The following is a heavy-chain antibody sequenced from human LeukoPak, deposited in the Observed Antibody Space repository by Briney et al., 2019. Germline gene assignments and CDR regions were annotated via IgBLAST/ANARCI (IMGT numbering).Heavy chain of an antibody. CDR1: GGSISSYY. D-gene: IGHD6-13*01. J-gene: IGHJ4*02. CDR3: ARAGRQQLATYYFDY. V-gene: IGHV4-59*01. Sequence: PSETLSLTCTVSGGSISSYYWSWIRQPPGKGLEWLGYIYYSGSTNYNPSLKSRVTISVDTSKNQFSLKLSSVTAADTAVYYCARAGRQQLATYYFDYWGQGTLVTVSS. CDR2: IYYSGST.